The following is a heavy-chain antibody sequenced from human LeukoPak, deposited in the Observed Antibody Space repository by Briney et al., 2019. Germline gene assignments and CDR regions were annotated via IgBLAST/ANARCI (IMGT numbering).Heavy chain of an antibody. CDR1: GFTFSDYG. J-gene: IGHJ4*02. V-gene: IGHV3-30*19. CDR3: ASRDGSRWAFDY. D-gene: IGHD6-13*01. Sequence: GGSLRLSCAASGFTFSDYGMYWVRQAPGKGLEWVAVISYHGSNKYYADSVKGRFTISRDNSKNTLDLQMNSLRPEDTAVYYCASRDGSRWAFDYWGQGTLVTVSS. CDR2: ISYHGSNK.